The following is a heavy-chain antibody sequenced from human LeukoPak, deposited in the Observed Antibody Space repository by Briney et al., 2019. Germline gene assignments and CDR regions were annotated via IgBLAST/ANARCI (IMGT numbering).Heavy chain of an antibody. V-gene: IGHV3-30*18. CDR2: ISYDGSDK. CDR1: GFTFNNYG. Sequence: GGSLRLSCAASGFTFNNYGMHWVRQAPGKGLEWVTVISYDGSDKYYADSVRGRFTISRDNSKNTLYLQVNSLRAEDTAVYYCAKDRDLAAASYSFDYWGQGTLVTVSS. D-gene: IGHD6-13*01. J-gene: IGHJ4*02. CDR3: AKDRDLAAASYSFDY.